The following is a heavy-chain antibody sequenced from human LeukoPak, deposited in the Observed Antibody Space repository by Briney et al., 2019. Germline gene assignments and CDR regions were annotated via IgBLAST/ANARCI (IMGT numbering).Heavy chain of an antibody. Sequence: GGSLRLSCAASGFXFSTSAISWVRQAPGEGLQWVSTLTGGDGGTYYAGSVKGRFTISRDNSKHTVYLEMNSLRAEDTAVYYCARRLLVGTTVRPYFDYWGQGTLVTVSS. J-gene: IGHJ4*02. V-gene: IGHV3-23*01. D-gene: IGHD1-26*01. CDR2: LTGGDGGT. CDR1: GFXFSTSA. CDR3: ARRLLVGTTVRPYFDY.